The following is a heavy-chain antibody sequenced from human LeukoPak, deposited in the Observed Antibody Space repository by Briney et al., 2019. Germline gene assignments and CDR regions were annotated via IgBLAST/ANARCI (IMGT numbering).Heavy chain of an antibody. CDR3: ARSLPQRDGRKHGLDV. D-gene: IGHD1-14*01. J-gene: IGHJ6*02. V-gene: IGHV1-46*01. CDR1: GYTFTDYH. CDR2: ISPRGDVT. Sequence: ASVEVSCKPSGYTFTDYHMNWVRQAPGQGLEWMGIISPRGDVTTYAQKFQGRVTMTSDTSTNTVYLELTSLRSEDTAVYYCARSLPQRDGRKHGLDVWGQGTTVTVS.